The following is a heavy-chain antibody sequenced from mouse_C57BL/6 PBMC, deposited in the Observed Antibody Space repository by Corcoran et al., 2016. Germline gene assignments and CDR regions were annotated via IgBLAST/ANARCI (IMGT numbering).Heavy chain of an antibody. D-gene: IGHD1-1*01. CDR2: INPNNGGT. CDR1: GYTFTDYY. V-gene: IGHV1-26*01. CDR3: ARDYGSSHGAY. Sequence: EVQLQQSGPELVKPGPSVKITCKASGYTFTDYYMNRVKQSHGKSLEWIGDINPNNGGTSYNQKFKGKATLTVDQSSSTAYMELRSLTSEDSAVYYCARDYGSSHGAYWGQGTLVTVSA. J-gene: IGHJ3*01.